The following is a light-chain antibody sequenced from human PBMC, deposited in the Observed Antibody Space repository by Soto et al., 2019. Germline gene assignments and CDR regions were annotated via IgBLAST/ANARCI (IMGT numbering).Light chain of an antibody. CDR1: QGISSS. J-gene: IGKJ3*01. V-gene: IGKV1-27*01. Sequence: DIQMTQSPSSLSASVGDTVTITCRASQGISSSLAWYQQKAGKVPDLLIYGASTLLSGVPSHFSGSGSGTDFTLTISSLQPEDVATYYCQEYHSPPFTFGPGTKVEMK. CDR2: GAS. CDR3: QEYHSPPFT.